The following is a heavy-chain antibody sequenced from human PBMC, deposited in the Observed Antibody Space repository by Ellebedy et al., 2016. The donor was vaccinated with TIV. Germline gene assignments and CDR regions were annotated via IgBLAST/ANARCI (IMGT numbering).Heavy chain of an antibody. CDR2: MSQSGNT. CDR1: GDTISSSRYH. D-gene: IGHD6-19*01. V-gene: IGHV4-39*02. J-gene: IGHJ4*02. CDR3: AEGRSGWYYFDY. Sequence: MPSETLSLTCTVSGDTISSSRYHWGWIRQPPGKGLEWIGEMSQSGNTNYNPSLKSRATITVDASKNHFSLRRSSVTAADTAVSYCAEGRSGWYYFDYWGQGTLVAVSS.